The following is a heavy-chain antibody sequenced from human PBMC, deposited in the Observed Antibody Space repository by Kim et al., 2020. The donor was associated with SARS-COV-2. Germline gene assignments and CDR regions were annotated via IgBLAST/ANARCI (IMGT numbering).Heavy chain of an antibody. CDR1: GYSFTSYW. V-gene: IGHV5-51*01. CDR2: IYPVDSET. J-gene: IGHJ4*02. D-gene: IGHD5-12*01. Sequence: GESLQISCEASGYSFTSYWIGWVRQMPGKGLEWVGIIYPVDSETRYSPSFQGQVTISVDKSISTAYLQWSSLKASDTAIYYCARNLRSGPDYWGQGTLVTVSS. CDR3: ARNLRSGPDY.